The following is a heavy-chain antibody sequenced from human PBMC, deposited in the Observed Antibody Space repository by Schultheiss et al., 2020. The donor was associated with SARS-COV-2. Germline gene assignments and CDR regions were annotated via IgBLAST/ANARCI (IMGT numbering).Heavy chain of an antibody. Sequence: SETLSLTFAVYGGSFSGYYWSWIRQPPGKGLEWIGEINHSGSTNYNPSLKSRVTISVDKSKNQFSLKLSSVTAADTAVYYCARDYDSSGLDYWGQGTLVTVSS. J-gene: IGHJ4*02. D-gene: IGHD3-22*01. CDR1: GGSFSGYY. V-gene: IGHV4-34*01. CDR2: INHSGST. CDR3: ARDYDSSGLDY.